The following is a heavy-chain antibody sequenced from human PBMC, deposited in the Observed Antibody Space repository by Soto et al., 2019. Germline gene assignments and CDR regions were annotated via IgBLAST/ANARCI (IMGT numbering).Heavy chain of an antibody. CDR1: GGSFSGYY. V-gene: IGHV4-34*01. D-gene: IGHD3-9*01. CDR3: ARVLRYLHWLLSH. Sequence: PSETLCLTCAVYGGSFSGYYWSWIRQPPGKGLEWIGEINHSGSTNYNPSLKSRVTISVDTSKNQFSLKLSAVTAADTAVYYGARVLRYLHWLLSHWGQGTWVTVSS. CDR2: INHSGST. J-gene: IGHJ4*02.